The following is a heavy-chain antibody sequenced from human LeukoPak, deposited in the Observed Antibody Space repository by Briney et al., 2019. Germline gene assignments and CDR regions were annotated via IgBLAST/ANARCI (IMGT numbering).Heavy chain of an antibody. D-gene: IGHD3-22*01. CDR1: GYTFTSYD. CDR3: ARAYYESSAYRHAVYFDY. J-gene: IGHJ4*02. Sequence: ASVKVSCKASGYTFTSYDINWVRQATGQGLEWMGWINPNSGNTGYAQKFQGRVTMTKDTSTNTVYMHLSSLSSDDTAVYYCARAYYESSAYRHAVYFDYWGQGTLVTVSS. CDR2: INPNSGNT. V-gene: IGHV1-8*01.